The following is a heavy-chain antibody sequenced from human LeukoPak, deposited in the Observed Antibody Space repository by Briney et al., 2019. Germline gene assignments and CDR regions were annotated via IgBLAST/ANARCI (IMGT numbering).Heavy chain of an antibody. J-gene: IGHJ6*03. CDR2: ISHDGSNK. Sequence: PEGSLRLSCAASGFTFSSYPMHWVRQAPGLGLQWVAVISHDGSNKYYEDSVKGRFTISRDNSKSTLYLQMNSLRAEDTAVYYCAKRSEVTIFGAYYYYYMDVWGKGTTVTVSS. CDR1: GFTFSSYP. V-gene: IGHV3-30-3*02. CDR3: AKRSEVTIFGAYYYYYMDV. D-gene: IGHD3-3*01.